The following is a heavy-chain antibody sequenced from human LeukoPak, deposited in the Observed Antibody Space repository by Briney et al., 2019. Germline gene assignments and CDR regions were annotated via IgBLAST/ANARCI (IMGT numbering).Heavy chain of an antibody. CDR1: GFTFSSYS. CDR3: ARDRGVNYDILTGYVANAFDI. J-gene: IGHJ3*02. V-gene: IGHV3-21*01. Sequence: GGSLRLSCAASGFTFSSYSMNWVRQAPGKGLEWVSSISSSSSYIYYADSVKGRFTISRDNAKNSLYLQMNSLRAEDKAVYYCARDRGVNYDILTGYVANAFDIWGQGTMVTVSS. CDR2: ISSSSSYI. D-gene: IGHD3-9*01.